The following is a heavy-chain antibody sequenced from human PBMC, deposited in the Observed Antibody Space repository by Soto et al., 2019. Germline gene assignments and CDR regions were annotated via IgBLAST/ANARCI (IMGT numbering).Heavy chain of an antibody. CDR2: IYYSGST. Sequence: SETLSLTCTVSGGSISSSSYYWGWIRQPPGKGLEWIGSIYYSGSTYYNPSLKSRVTISVDTSKNQFSLKLNSVTAADTAVYYCARDQGIASSGPFDYWGPGTLVTVSS. V-gene: IGHV4-39*07. CDR1: GGSISSSSYY. D-gene: IGHD6-13*01. J-gene: IGHJ4*02. CDR3: ARDQGIASSGPFDY.